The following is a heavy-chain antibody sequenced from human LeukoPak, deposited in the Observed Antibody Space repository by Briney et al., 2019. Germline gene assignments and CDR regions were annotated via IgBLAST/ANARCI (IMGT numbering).Heavy chain of an antibody. V-gene: IGHV1-69*05. Sequence: SVKVSCKASGGTFSSYAISWVRQAPGRGLEWMGRIIPIFGTANYAQKFQGRVTITTDESTSTAYMELSSLRSEDTAVYYCARDGGSYWNYYYYYMDVWGKGTTVTVSS. D-gene: IGHD1-26*01. CDR2: IIPIFGTA. CDR1: GGTFSSYA. J-gene: IGHJ6*03. CDR3: ARDGGSYWNYYYYYMDV.